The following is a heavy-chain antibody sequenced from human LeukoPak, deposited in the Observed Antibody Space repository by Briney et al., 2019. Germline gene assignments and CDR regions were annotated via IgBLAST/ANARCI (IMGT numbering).Heavy chain of an antibody. V-gene: IGHV3-11*06. J-gene: IGHJ4*02. CDR3: TTSLAGAVTAVYPFDN. CDR1: VFIFSVYC. D-gene: IGHD2-21*02. Sequence: PGGSLRLSCPASVFIFSVYCINWIRQAPGKGLKWVSDISRCFTYTDYADSGKGRFTISRDNAKNSLFLQMNILRAEDTAVYYCTTSLAGAVTAVYPFDNWGQGTLVTVSS. CDR2: ISRCFTYT.